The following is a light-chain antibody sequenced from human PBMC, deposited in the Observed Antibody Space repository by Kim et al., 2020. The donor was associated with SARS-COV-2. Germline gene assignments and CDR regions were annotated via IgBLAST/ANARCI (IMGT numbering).Light chain of an antibody. J-gene: IGKJ1*01. CDR3: QHYRT. V-gene: IGKV1-5*03. CDR2: KAS. CDR1: QSISSW. Sequence: DIQMTQSPSTLSASVGDRVTITCRASQSISSWLAWYQQKPGKAPKLLIYKASSSESGVPSSFSGSGAGTEFTLTISSLQPDDSATYYCQHYRTFGQGTKVDIK.